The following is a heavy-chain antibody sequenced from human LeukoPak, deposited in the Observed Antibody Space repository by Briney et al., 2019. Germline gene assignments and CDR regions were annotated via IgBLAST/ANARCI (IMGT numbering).Heavy chain of an antibody. CDR2: VHYSGST. Sequence: TSETLSLTCTVSGGSIIPYYWSWIRQPPGKGLEWIGYVHYSGSTDYYPSLKSRLTISVDTSKNQFSLKLSSETAADTAVYYCARLYRPTTVTPYYFDYWGQGTLVTVSP. CDR3: ARLYRPTTVTPYYFDY. J-gene: IGHJ4*02. D-gene: IGHD4-17*01. V-gene: IGHV4-59*08. CDR1: GGSIIPYY.